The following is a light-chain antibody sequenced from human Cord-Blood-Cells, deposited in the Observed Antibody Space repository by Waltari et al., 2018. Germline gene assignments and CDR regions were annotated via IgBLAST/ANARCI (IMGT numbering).Light chain of an antibody. CDR3: MQALQTWT. CDR1: QSLLHSNGYNY. V-gene: IGKV2-28*01. Sequence: DIVLTQSPLSLPVTPGEPASISCRSSQSLLHSNGYNYLDWYLQKPGQSPQLLIYCGSNRASGVPDRFSGSVSGTDFTLKISRVEAEDVGVYYCMQALQTWTFGQGTKVEIK. J-gene: IGKJ1*01. CDR2: CGS.